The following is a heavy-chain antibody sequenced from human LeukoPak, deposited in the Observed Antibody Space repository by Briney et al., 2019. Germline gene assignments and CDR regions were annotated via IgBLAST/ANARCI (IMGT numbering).Heavy chain of an antibody. J-gene: IGHJ4*02. CDR2: IYYSGNT. CDR1: GAAISSGDYY. V-gene: IGHV4-30-4*01. CDR3: ARERLRDGYNFPDY. Sequence: SETLSLTCTVSGAAISSGDYYWSWIRQPPGKGLEWIGSIYYSGNTYYSPSLKSRVTISVDTSKSQFSLNLSSVTAADAAVYYCARERLRDGYNFPDYWGQGTLVTVSS. D-gene: IGHD5-24*01.